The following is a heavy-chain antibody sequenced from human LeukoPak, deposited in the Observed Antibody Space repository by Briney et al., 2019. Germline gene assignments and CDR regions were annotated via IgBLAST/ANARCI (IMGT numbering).Heavy chain of an antibody. D-gene: IGHD5-18*01. V-gene: IGHV3-23*01. CDR1: GFTFSSYA. Sequence: PGGSLRLSCAASGFTFSSYAMSWVRQAPGKGLEWVSAISGSGGSTYYADSVKGRFTIARDNSKNTLYLQMNSLRAEDTAVYYCVKDEAMVTQYYFDYWGQGTLVTVSS. J-gene: IGHJ4*02. CDR3: VKDEAMVTQYYFDY. CDR2: ISGSGGST.